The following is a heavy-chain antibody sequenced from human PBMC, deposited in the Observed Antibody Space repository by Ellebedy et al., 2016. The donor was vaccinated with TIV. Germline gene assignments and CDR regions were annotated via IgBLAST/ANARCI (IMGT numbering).Heavy chain of an antibody. V-gene: IGHV3-30*03. CDR2: ISYDGSNK. D-gene: IGHD3-3*01. CDR3: ARDLGRYDFWSGYQGDDYYGMDV. Sequence: PGGSQRLSCAASGFTFSSYGMHWVRQAPGKGLEWVAVISYDGSNKYYAESVKGRFTISRDNSKNTLYVQMNSLRAEDTAVYYCARDLGRYDFWSGYQGDDYYGMDVWGQGTTVTVSS. J-gene: IGHJ6*02. CDR1: GFTFSSYG.